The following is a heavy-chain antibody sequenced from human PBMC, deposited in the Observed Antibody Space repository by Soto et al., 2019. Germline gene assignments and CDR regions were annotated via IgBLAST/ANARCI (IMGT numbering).Heavy chain of an antibody. V-gene: IGHV3-23*01. CDR2: IRDSGGNT. CDR3: SKWSGFGDA. CDR1: GFTFSSYS. D-gene: IGHD3-10*01. Sequence: EVQLTESGGGLVQPGGSLRLSCAASGFTFSSYSMTWVRQAPGKGLEWVSGIRDSGGNTWYADSVKGRFTISRDNSKNTLFLQMNSLGAEDTAVYFCSKWSGFGDAWGQGTLVTVSS. J-gene: IGHJ5*02.